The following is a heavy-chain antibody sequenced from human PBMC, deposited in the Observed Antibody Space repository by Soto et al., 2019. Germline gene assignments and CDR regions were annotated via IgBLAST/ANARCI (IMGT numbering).Heavy chain of an antibody. V-gene: IGHV1-3*01. D-gene: IGHD3-3*01. CDR3: ARERDVLRFLEWLPDDAFDI. Sequence: TGKGLEKMGWINAGNGNTKYSQKFQGRVTITRDTSASTAYMELSSLRSEDTAVYYCARERDVLRFLEWLPDDAFDIWGQGTMVTVSS. CDR2: INAGNGNT. J-gene: IGHJ3*02.